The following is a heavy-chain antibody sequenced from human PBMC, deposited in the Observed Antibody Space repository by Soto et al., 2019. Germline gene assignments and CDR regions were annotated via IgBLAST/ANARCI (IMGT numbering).Heavy chain of an antibody. CDR1: GFTFSSYS. J-gene: IGHJ4*02. Sequence: GGSLRLSCAASGFTFSSYSMNWVRQAPGKGLEWVSYISSSSSTIYYADSVKGRFTISRDNAKNSLYLQMNSLRAEDTAVYYCARHQTYYDFWSGYRLTAFDYWGQGNLVTVSS. D-gene: IGHD3-3*01. V-gene: IGHV3-48*01. CDR2: ISSSSSTI. CDR3: ARHQTYYDFWSGYRLTAFDY.